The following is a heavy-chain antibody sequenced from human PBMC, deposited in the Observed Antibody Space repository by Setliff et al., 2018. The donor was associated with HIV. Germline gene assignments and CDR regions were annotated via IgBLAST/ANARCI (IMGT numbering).Heavy chain of an antibody. D-gene: IGHD3-3*01. J-gene: IGHJ4*02. CDR1: GGSLANYY. CDR3: AKDPAVWSGYYHDY. CDR2: IADSGAT. V-gene: IGHV4-34*01. Sequence: KPSETLSLTCAVYGGSLANYYWSWFRQSPGKGLEWIGEIADSGATDYNPSLKSRVTISRDNSKNTLYLQMNSLRAEDTAVYYCAKDPAVWSGYYHDYWGQGTLVTVSS.